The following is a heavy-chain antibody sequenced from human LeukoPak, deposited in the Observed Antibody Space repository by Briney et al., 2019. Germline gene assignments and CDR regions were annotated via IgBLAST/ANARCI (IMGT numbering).Heavy chain of an antibody. V-gene: IGHV1-2*02. D-gene: IGHD5-18*01. CDR2: INPNSGGT. Sequence: ASVKVSCKASGYTFTGYYMHWVRQAPGQGLEWMGWINPNSGGTNYAQTFQGRVTMTRDTSISTAYMELSRLRSDDTAVYYCARGGLDTAMACDYWGQGTLVTVSS. J-gene: IGHJ4*02. CDR1: GYTFTGYY. CDR3: ARGGLDTAMACDY.